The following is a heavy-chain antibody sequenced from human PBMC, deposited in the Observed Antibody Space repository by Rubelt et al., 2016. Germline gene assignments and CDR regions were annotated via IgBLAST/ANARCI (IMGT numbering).Heavy chain of an antibody. V-gene: IGHV4-34*01. J-gene: IGHJ5*02. D-gene: IGHD3-16*01. Sequence: QVQLQQWGAGLLKPSETLSLTCAVYGGSFSGYYWSWIRQPPGKGLEWIGELNHSGSTNYNPSLKSRGTISVDTSQNQFSLKLSSVTAADTAVYYCARAAGGPLFDPWGQGTLVTVSS. CDR1: GGSFSGYY. CDR3: ARAAGGPLFDP. CDR2: LNHSGST.